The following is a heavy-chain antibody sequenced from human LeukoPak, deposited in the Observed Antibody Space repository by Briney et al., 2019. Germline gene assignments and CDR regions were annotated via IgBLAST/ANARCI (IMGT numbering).Heavy chain of an antibody. CDR1: GGSFSGYY. Sequence: SETLSLTCAVYGGSFSGYYWSWIRQPPGKGLEWIGEINHSGSTNYNPSLKSRVTISVDTSKNQFSLKLSSVTAADTAVYYCARHLSEWLREDAFDIWGQGTMVTVSS. CDR3: ARHLSEWLREDAFDI. J-gene: IGHJ3*02. D-gene: IGHD6-19*01. V-gene: IGHV4-34*01. CDR2: INHSGST.